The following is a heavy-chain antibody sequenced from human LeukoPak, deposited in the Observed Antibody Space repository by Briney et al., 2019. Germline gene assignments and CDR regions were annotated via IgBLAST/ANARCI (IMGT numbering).Heavy chain of an antibody. CDR3: ARGSPYYYDSSGYYYD. Sequence: PGGSLRLSCAASGFTFSSYEMNWVRQAPGMGLEWVSYISSSGSTIYYADSVKGRFTISRDNAKNSLYLQMNSLRAEDTAVYYCARGSPYYYDSSGYYYDWGQGTLLTVSS. D-gene: IGHD3-22*01. CDR2: ISSSGSTI. J-gene: IGHJ4*02. CDR1: GFTFSSYE. V-gene: IGHV3-48*03.